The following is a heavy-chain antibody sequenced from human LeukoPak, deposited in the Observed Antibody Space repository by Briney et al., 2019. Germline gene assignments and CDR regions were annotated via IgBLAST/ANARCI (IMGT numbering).Heavy chain of an antibody. D-gene: IGHD2-2*01. CDR3: AKDRYCSSISCHSFDY. J-gene: IGHJ4*02. CDR2: VSYDGGNK. Sequence: GGSLRLSCVVSGFTFSSYGMHWVRQAPGKGLEWVALVSYDGGNKYYADSVKGRFTISRDNSKNTLYLQMNSLRAEDTAVYYCAKDRYCSSISCHSFDYWGQGTLVTVSS. V-gene: IGHV3-30*18. CDR1: GFTFSSYG.